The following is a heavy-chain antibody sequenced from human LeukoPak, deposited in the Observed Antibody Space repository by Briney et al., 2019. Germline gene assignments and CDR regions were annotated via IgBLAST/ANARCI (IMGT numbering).Heavy chain of an antibody. Sequence: GGSLRLSCAASGFTFSSYGMNWVRQAPGKGLEWVSYISSSGSTIYYADSVKGRFTISRDNAKNSLYLQMNSLRAEDTAVYYCARDPPRLTYYYDSSGTPRAFDIWGQGTMVTVSS. J-gene: IGHJ3*02. CDR1: GFTFSSYG. D-gene: IGHD3-22*01. CDR2: ISSSGSTI. CDR3: ARDPPRLTYYYDSSGTPRAFDI. V-gene: IGHV3-48*04.